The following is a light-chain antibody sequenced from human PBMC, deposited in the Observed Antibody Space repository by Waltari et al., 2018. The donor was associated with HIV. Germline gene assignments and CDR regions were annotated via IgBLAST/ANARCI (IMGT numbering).Light chain of an antibody. V-gene: IGLV2-14*03. CDR2: DVS. J-gene: IGLJ1*01. Sequence: QSALTQPASVSGSPGQSITISCTGTSSDSGGFKSVSWYQQSPGKAPKLIIYDVSYRPSGVSNRFSGSKSGNTASLAISGLRSEDEADYYCAAWNDRLSGYVFGTGTKVTV. CDR1: SSDSGGFKS. CDR3: AAWNDRLSGYV.